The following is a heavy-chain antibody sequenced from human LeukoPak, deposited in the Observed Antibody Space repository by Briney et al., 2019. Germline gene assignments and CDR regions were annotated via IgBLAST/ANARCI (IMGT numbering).Heavy chain of an antibody. Sequence: ASVKVSCKASGYTFTGYYMHWVRQAPGQGLEWMGWINPNSGGTNYAQKFQGRVTMTRDTSITTAYMELSRLRSDDTAVYYCAREEGSGCYDSWGQRTRLTVSS. CDR1: GYTFTGYY. J-gene: IGHJ4*02. V-gene: IGHV1-2*02. D-gene: IGHD6-19*01. CDR3: AREEGSGCYDS. CDR2: INPNSGGT.